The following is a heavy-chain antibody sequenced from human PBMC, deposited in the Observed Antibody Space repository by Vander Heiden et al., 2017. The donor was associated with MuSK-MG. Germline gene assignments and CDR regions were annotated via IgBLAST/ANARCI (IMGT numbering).Heavy chain of an antibody. CDR2: ISGSGGST. CDR1: GFTFSSYA. CDR3: AKDSRMGYYYDSSGYGDFDY. J-gene: IGHJ4*02. Sequence: AASGFTFSSYAMSWVRQAPGKGLEWVSAISGSGGSTYYADSVKGRFTISRDNSKNTLYLQMNSLRAEDTAVYYCAKDSRMGYYYDSSGYGDFDYWGQGTLVTVSS. V-gene: IGHV3-23*01. D-gene: IGHD3-22*01.